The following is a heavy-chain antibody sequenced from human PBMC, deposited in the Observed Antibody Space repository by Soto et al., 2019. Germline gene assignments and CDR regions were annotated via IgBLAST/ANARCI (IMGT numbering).Heavy chain of an antibody. J-gene: IGHJ6*02. Sequence: PGESLKISCKGSGYSFTSYWIGWVRQMPGKGLEWMGIIYPGDSDTRYSPSFQGQITISADKPISTAYLQWSSLKASDTATYYCARHRLVPAAGTYYYYGMDVWGQGTTVNVSS. CDR1: GYSFTSYW. CDR3: ARHRLVPAAGTYYYYGMDV. CDR2: IYPGDSDT. D-gene: IGHD6-13*01. V-gene: IGHV5-51*01.